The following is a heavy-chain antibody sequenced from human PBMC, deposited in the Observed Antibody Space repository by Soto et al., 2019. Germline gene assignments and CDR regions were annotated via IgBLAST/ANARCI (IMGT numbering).Heavy chain of an antibody. V-gene: IGHV3-53*02. Sequence: EVQVLATGGGLIQPGGSLRLSCAASGFTVNSNYMTWVRQAPGEGLQWVSITNTGGTTYYADSVKGRFTVSRDISKNTLYLQMNSMRAEDTAVYYCANGDGFIFAVWGQGTTVSVSS. J-gene: IGHJ6*02. D-gene: IGHD3-9*01. CDR1: GFTVNSNY. CDR3: ANGDGFIFAV. CDR2: TNTGGTT.